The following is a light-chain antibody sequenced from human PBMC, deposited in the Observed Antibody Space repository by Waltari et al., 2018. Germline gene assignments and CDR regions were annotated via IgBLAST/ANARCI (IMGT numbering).Light chain of an antibody. CDR3: QHYENWPHT. CDR1: QSVDSH. CDR2: VAS. V-gene: IGKV3-15*01. Sequence: EIVMTQSPATLSVSPWERATLSCRASQSVDSHVAWYKQEPGQAPRLLIYVASTRATDIPARFSGSGSGTEFTLTISSLQSEDSGVYYCQHYENWPHTFGGGTKVEIK. J-gene: IGKJ4*01.